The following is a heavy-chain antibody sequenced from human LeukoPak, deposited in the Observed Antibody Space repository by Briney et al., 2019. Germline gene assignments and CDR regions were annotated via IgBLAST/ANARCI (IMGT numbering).Heavy chain of an antibody. D-gene: IGHD2-8*01. CDR1: GGSFSGYY. V-gene: IGHV4-34*01. J-gene: IGHJ4*02. CDR2: INHSGST. CDR3: ARGPAYAIGY. Sequence: SETLSLTCAVYGGSFSGYYWSWIRQPPGKGLEWIGEINHSGSTNYNPSLKSRVTISVDTSKNQFSLKLSSVTAADTAVYYCARGPAYAIGYWGQGTLVTVSS.